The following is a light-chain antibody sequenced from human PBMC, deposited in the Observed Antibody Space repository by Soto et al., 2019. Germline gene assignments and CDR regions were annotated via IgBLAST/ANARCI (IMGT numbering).Light chain of an antibody. CDR1: SSDVGGYNF. CDR2: EVS. V-gene: IGLV2-14*01. Sequence: QSVLTQPASVSGSPGQSITISCTGTSSDVGGYNFVSWYQQHPGKAPKRMIYEVSNRPSGVSNRFSGSKSGNTASLTISGLQAEDEADYYCGSYTSRSTSYVFGTGTKVTVL. CDR3: GSYTSRSTSYV. J-gene: IGLJ1*01.